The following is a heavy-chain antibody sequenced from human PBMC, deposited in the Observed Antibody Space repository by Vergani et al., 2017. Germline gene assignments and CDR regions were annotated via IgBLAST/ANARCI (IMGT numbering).Heavy chain of an antibody. CDR3: AAQGDSSSLYVGGLYYYYDGMDV. D-gene: IGHD6-13*01. CDR2: MNPNSGNT. J-gene: IGHJ6*02. CDR1: GYTFTSYD. Sequence: QVQLVQSGAEVKKPGASVKVSCKASGYTFTSYDINWVRQATGQGLEWMVWMNPNSGNTGYEQKFQGRVTMTRNTSISTAYMELRSLRSDDTAVYYCAAQGDSSSLYVGGLYYYYDGMDVWGQGTTVTVSS. V-gene: IGHV1-8*01.